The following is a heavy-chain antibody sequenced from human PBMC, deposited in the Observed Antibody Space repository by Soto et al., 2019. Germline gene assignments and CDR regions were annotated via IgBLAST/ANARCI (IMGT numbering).Heavy chain of an antibody. Sequence: SESLSLTCTVSGDSISSFYWSWIRQPPGKGLEWIGYISYSGITNYNPSLKSRVTISVDTSKNQVSLELSSVTAADTAMYYCVRAGVKAAAPPLWGQGTLVTVSS. CDR2: ISYSGIT. D-gene: IGHD6-13*01. CDR3: VRAGVKAAAPPL. CDR1: GDSISSFY. V-gene: IGHV4-59*01. J-gene: IGHJ4*02.